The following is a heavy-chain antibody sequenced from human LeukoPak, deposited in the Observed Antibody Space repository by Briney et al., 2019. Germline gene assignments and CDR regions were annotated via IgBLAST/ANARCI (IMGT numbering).Heavy chain of an antibody. CDR2: IYCSGST. D-gene: IGHD5-18*01. J-gene: IGHJ4*02. CDR3: ARGSRGYSYGYDY. Sequence: PSETLSLTCTVSGGSISSYYWSWIRQPPGKGLEWIGYIYCSGSTNYNPSLKSRVTISVDTSKNQFSLKLSSVTAADTAVYYCARGSRGYSYGYDYWGQGTLVTVSP. V-gene: IGHV4-59*01. CDR1: GGSISSYY.